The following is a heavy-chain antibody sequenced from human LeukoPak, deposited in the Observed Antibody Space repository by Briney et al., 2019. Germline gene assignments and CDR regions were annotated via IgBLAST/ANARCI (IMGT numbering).Heavy chain of an antibody. CDR2: IYHSGST. Sequence: SETLSLTCTVSGYSISSGYYWGWIRQPPGKGLEWIGSIYHSGSTYYNPSLKSRVTISVDTSKNQFSLKLSSVTAADTAVYYCAREGALYSYGSGSFDYWGQGTLVTVSS. V-gene: IGHV4-38-2*02. D-gene: IGHD5-18*01. CDR3: AREGALYSYGSGSFDY. CDR1: GYSISSGYY. J-gene: IGHJ4*02.